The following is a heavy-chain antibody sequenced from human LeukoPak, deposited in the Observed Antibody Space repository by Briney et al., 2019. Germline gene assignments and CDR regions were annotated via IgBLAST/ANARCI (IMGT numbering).Heavy chain of an antibody. CDR3: AKGTDILTAEYYFDY. CDR1: GFTFDDYA. V-gene: IGHV3-9*01. Sequence: GRSLRLSCAAPGFTFDDYAMHWVRQAPGKGLEWVSGISWNSGSIGYADSVKGRFTISRDNAKNSLYLQMNSLRAEDTALYYCAKGTDILTAEYYFDYWGQGTLVTVSS. CDR2: ISWNSGSI. D-gene: IGHD3-9*01. J-gene: IGHJ4*02.